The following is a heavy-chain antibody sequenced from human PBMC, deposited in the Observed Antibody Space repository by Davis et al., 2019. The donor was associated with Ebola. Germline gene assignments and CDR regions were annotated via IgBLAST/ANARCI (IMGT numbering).Heavy chain of an antibody. CDR3: ARHYSPVDTAMVTGLYYYYYGMDV. CDR2: IKQDGSEK. Sequence: GESLKISCAASGFTFSSYWMSWVRQAPGKGLEWVANIKQDGSEKYYVDSVKGRFTISRDNAKNSLYLQRNSLRAEDTAVYYCARHYSPVDTAMVTGLYYYYYGMDVWGQGTTVTVSS. CDR1: GFTFSSYW. D-gene: IGHD5-18*01. J-gene: IGHJ6*02. V-gene: IGHV3-7*03.